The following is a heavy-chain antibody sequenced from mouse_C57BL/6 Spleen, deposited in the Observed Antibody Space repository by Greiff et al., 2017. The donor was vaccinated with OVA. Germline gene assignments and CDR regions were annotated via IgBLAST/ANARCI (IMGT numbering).Heavy chain of an antibody. CDR1: GFSLTSYG. D-gene: IGHD3-2*02. CDR2: IWGVGST. V-gene: IGHV2-6*01. Sequence: VKVEESGPGLVAPSQSLSITCTVSGFSLTSYGVDWVRQSPGKGLEWLGVIWGVGSTNYNSALKSRLSISKDNSKSQVFLKMNSLQTDDTAMYYCARQDSSGYAFAYWGQGTLVTVSA. J-gene: IGHJ3*01. CDR3: ARQDSSGYAFAY.